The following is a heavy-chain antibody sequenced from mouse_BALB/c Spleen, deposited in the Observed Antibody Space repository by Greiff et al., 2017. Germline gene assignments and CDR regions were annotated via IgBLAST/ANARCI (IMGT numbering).Heavy chain of an antibody. Sequence: EVQGVESGGGLVKPGGSLKLSCAASGFAFSSYDMSWVRQTPEKRLEWVAYISSGGGSTYYPDTVKGRFTISRDNAKNTLYLQMSSLKSEDTAMYYCARQGGNYHLDYWGQGTTLTVSS. CDR1: GFAFSSYD. V-gene: IGHV5-12-1*01. J-gene: IGHJ2*01. CDR3: ARQGGNYHLDY. D-gene: IGHD2-1*01. CDR2: ISSGGGST.